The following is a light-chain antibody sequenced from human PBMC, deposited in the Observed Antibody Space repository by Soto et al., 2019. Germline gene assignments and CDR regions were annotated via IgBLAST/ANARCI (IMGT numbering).Light chain of an antibody. CDR2: EVS. J-gene: IGLJ2*01. CDR3: SSYTTSSTRV. CDR1: SSDVGGYDY. Sequence: QSALTQPASVSGSPGQSITISCTGTSSDVGGYDYVSWYQQHPGKAPKVMIYEVSNRPSGVSYRFSGSKSGNTASLTISGLRAEDEADYYCSSYTTSSTRVFGGGTKLTVL. V-gene: IGLV2-14*01.